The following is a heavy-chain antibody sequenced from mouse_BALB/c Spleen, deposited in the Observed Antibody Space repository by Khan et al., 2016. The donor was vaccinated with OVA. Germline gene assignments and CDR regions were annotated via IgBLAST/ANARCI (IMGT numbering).Heavy chain of an antibody. CDR2: IWNGGNT. D-gene: IGHD2-14*01. V-gene: IGHV2-2*01. CDR1: GFSLTTYG. J-gene: IGHJ3*01. CDR3: ARKSYRYDFTY. Sequence: QVQLQQSGPGLVQPSQSLSITCTVSGFSLTTYGVHWVRQSPRKGLEWLGLIWNGGNTDYNAAFISRLCITKDNSKTQVFFKMNSLPADDTAIYYCARKSYRYDFTYWGQGTLVTVSA.